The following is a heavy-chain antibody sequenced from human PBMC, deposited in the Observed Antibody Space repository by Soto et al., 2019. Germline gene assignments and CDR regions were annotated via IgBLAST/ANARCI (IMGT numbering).Heavy chain of an antibody. CDR1: GYTFTSFY. CDR3: ARNLASADV. Sequence: QVKLVQSGAEVKEPGASVKVSCKASGYTFTSFYIHWVRQAPGQGLEWMAIINPTGGSTNYAQRFRGRVTLTMDTSTSTVYMELSGLRSEDTAVYYCARNLASADVWGQGTLVTVSS. CDR2: INPTGGST. J-gene: IGHJ4*02. V-gene: IGHV1-46*01. D-gene: IGHD6-13*01.